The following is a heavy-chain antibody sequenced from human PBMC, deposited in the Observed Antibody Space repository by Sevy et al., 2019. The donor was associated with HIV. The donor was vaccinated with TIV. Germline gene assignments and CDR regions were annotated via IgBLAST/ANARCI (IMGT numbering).Heavy chain of an antibody. CDR3: NRITLEGEDAFDL. Sequence: GESLKISCAASGFIFSSYEMSWVRQAPGKGLEWISYIGSSGSNVYHADSVKGRFTISRDNAQNSLYLQMNSLRVEDTAVYYCNRITLEGEDAFDLWGQGTMVTVSS. CDR1: GFIFSSYE. J-gene: IGHJ3*01. V-gene: IGHV3-48*03. D-gene: IGHD3-10*01. CDR2: IGSSGSNV.